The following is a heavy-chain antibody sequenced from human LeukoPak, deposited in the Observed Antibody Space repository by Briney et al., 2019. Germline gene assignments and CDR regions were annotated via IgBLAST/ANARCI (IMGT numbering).Heavy chain of an antibody. CDR1: GGTFSSYA. J-gene: IGHJ4*02. CDR2: IIPIFGTA. D-gene: IGHD3-9*01. CDR3: ARGALRDDILTGYPVAHPNFDY. Sequence: ASVKVSCKASGGTFSSYAISWVRQAPGQGLEWMGGIIPIFGTAIYAQKFRGRVTITTDESTSTDYMELSSLRSEDTAVYYCARGALRDDILTGYPVAHPNFDYWGQGTLVTVSS. V-gene: IGHV1-69*05.